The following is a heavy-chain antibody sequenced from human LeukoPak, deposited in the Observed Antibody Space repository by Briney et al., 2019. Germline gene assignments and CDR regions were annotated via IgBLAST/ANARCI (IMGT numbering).Heavy chain of an antibody. J-gene: IGHJ3*02. CDR3: ARQQGEQQLVGNAFDI. D-gene: IGHD6-13*01. V-gene: IGHV5-51*01. Sequence: GESLKISCKASGYSFSNFWIGWVRQLPGKGLEWMGLVYPGDSEDRISPSFQGQVTISADKSISTAYLQWSSLKASDTAIYYCARQQGEQQLVGNAFDIWGQGTKVTVSS. CDR2: VYPGDSED. CDR1: GYSFSNFW.